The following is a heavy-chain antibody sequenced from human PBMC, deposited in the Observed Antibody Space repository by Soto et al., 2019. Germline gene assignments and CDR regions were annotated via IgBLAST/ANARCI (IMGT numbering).Heavy chain of an antibody. V-gene: IGHV1-46*01. CDR1: GYTLTTYY. J-gene: IGHJ4*02. Sequence: ASVKVSCKASGYTLTTYYIHWVRQAPGQGLEWMGIIDPSGRTTNYAQKFQGRVTMTRDTSTSTVYMQLSSLRFEDTAVYYCATNVGSTVGPDFDCWGQGTLVTVS. D-gene: IGHD1-26*01. CDR3: ATNVGSTVGPDFDC. CDR2: IDPSGRTT.